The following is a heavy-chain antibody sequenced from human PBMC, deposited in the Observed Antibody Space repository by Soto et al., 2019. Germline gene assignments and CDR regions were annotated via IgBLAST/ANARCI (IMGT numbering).Heavy chain of an antibody. CDR2: ISHSGNT. J-gene: IGHJ5*02. CDR1: GGSLSPHH. V-gene: IGHV4-34*01. Sequence: TLSLTCTVYGGSLSPHHWSWIRQPPGKGLEWIGEISHSGNTNYNPSLKSRVTMSLDTSKNQFFLNLNSVTAADTAVYYCTKNNWFDPWGQGTLVTVSS. CDR3: TKNNWFDP.